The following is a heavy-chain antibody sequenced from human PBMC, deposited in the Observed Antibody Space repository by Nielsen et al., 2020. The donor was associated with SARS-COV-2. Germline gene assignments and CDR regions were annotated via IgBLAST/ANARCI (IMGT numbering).Heavy chain of an antibody. CDR2: ISESGGAT. V-gene: IGHV3-23*01. D-gene: IGHD3-10*01. CDR3: AKHEGED. J-gene: IGHJ4*02. CDR1: GVAVNDVY. Sequence: ETLSLTCAASGVAVNDVYMNWVRQAPGKGLEWVSAISESGGATYYTDSVKGRFTISRDNSRNTLYLEMNSLRADDTAVYYCAKHEGEDWGQGTLVTVSS.